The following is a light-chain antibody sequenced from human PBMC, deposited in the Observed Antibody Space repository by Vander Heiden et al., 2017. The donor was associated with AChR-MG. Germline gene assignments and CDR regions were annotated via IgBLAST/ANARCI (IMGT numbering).Light chain of an antibody. J-gene: IGKJ4*01. CDR2: GAS. V-gene: IGKV3-20*01. CDR3: QQDGSSELT. Sequence: EIVLTQSPGTLSLSPGERATLSCRASQSVSSSYLAWYQQKPGQAPRLLIYGASSRATGIPDRFSGSGSGTDFTLTISRLEPEDFAVYYCQQDGSSELTFGGTTKVEIK. CDR1: QSVSSSY.